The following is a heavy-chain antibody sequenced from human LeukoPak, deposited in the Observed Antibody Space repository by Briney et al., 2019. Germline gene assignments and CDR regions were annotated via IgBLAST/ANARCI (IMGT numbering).Heavy chain of an antibody. J-gene: IGHJ3*02. CDR2: ISSSGSNI. CDR1: GFTFSSYE. V-gene: IGHV3-48*03. Sequence: GGSLRLSCAASGFTFSSYEMNWVRQPPGKGLEWVSYISSSGSNIYYADSVKGRFTISRDNAKNSLYLQMNSLRVEDTAVYYCAREGNYYYDRRDAFDIWGQGTMVTGSS. D-gene: IGHD3-22*01. CDR3: AREGNYYYDRRDAFDI.